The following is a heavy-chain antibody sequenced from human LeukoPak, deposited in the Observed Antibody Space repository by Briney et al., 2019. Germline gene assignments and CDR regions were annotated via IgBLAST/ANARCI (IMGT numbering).Heavy chain of an antibody. Sequence: LXXXXSGFTXDDYXXHWVRXAPGKXXEWVSGISWNSGSIGYADSVKGRFTISRDNAKNSLYLQMNSLRAEDTALYYCAKEGYDSSGYTDYWGQGTLVTVSS. D-gene: IGHD3-22*01. CDR1: GFTXDDYX. V-gene: IGHV3-9*01. J-gene: IGHJ4*02. CDR2: ISWNSGSI. CDR3: AKEGYDSSGYTDY.